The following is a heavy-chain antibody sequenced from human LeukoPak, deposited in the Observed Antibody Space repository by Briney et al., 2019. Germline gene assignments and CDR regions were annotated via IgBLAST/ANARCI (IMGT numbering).Heavy chain of an antibody. Sequence: GGSLTLSCAASGFTFSSYAMSWVRQAPGKGLEWVSAISGSGGSTYYADSVKGRFTTSRDNSKNTLYLQMNSLRAEDTAVYYCATTPIFGVVITNFDYWGQGTLVTVSS. V-gene: IGHV3-23*01. CDR2: ISGSGGST. CDR1: GFTFSSYA. CDR3: ATTPIFGVVITNFDY. J-gene: IGHJ4*02. D-gene: IGHD3-3*01.